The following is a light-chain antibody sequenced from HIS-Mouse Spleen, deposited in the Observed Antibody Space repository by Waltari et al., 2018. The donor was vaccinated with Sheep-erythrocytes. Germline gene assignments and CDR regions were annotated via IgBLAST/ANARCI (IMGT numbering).Light chain of an antibody. J-gene: IGKJ3*01. CDR2: AAS. V-gene: IGKV1-39*01. Sequence: DIQMTQSPSSLSASVGDRVTITCRASQSISSYLNWYQQKPGKAPKLLIYAASSLQSGVPSRFSGSGSGTDFTLTISSLQPEDFATYYCQQCYSTPQFTFGPGTKVDIK. CDR3: QQCYSTPQFT. CDR1: QSISSY.